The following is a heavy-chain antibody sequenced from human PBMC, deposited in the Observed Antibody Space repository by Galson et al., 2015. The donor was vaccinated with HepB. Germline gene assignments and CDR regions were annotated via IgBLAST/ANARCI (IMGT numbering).Heavy chain of an antibody. CDR3: ARARRHSTPDPHHFDY. D-gene: IGHD6-13*01. V-gene: IGHV3-7*01. Sequence: SLRLSCAASGFTLRNYWMSWVRQAPGKGLEWVANINADGSGKYYVDSVRGRFTISRDNAENSVSLQMNSLRAEDTAVYYCARARRHSTPDPHHFDYWGQGSLVTVSS. J-gene: IGHJ4*02. CDR2: INADGSGK. CDR1: GFTLRNYW.